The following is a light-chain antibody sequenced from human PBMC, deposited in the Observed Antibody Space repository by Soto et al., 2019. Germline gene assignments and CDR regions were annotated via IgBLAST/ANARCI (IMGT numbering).Light chain of an antibody. CDR3: QQWGGSPAMYT. Sequence: EIVLTQSPGTLSLSPGERATLSCRTSQSASSNYIAWYQQKPGQAPRLLIYGASNRAAGIPDRFSGSGSGTDFTLTISRLEPEDFAVYFCQQWGGSPAMYTLGQGTKLQIK. V-gene: IGKV3-20*01. CDR2: GAS. J-gene: IGKJ2*01. CDR1: QSASSNY.